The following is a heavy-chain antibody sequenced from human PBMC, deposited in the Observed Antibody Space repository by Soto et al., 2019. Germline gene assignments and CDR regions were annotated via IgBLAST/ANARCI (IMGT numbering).Heavy chain of an antibody. CDR2: ISAAGDP. V-gene: IGHV3-13*05. CDR3: ARTDRDFYVLDV. J-gene: IGHJ6*02. CDR1: GFTFRNYD. Sequence: EVQLVESGGGLVQPGGSLRLSCEASGFTFRNYDMHWVRQGTGKGLEWVSGISAAGDPDYADSVEGRFTISRENAQNSFFLQMNSLRVGDTAVYYCARTDRDFYVLDVWGQGTPVIVSS.